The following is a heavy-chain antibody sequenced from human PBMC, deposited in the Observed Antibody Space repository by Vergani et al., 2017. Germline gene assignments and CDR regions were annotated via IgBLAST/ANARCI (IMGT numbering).Heavy chain of an antibody. CDR3: ARVGSTTTVVTPGGNYYYYGMDV. Sequence: QVQLQQWGAGLLKPSETLSLTCVVYGGSFSGYYWSWIRQPPGKGLEWIGEINHSGRTNYNPSLKSRITISVDTSKNQFSLKLSSVTAADTAVYYCARVGSTTTVVTPGGNYYYYGMDVWGQGTTVTVSS. V-gene: IGHV4-34*01. J-gene: IGHJ6*02. D-gene: IGHD4-23*01. CDR2: INHSGRT. CDR1: GGSFSGYY.